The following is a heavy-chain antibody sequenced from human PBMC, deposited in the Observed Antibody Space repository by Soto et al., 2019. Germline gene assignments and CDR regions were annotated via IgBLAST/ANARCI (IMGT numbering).Heavy chain of an antibody. V-gene: IGHV3-7*01. CDR2: IKQDGSEE. CDR1: GFTFSNYW. Sequence: EVQLVESGGGLVQPGGSLRLSCAASGFTFSNYWMTWVRQAPGTGLEWVANIKQDGSEEYYVGSVKGRFTISRDNAKNSLYLEMNSLRAEDTALYYCARSGTSRNSGFDPWGQGTLVTVSS. CDR3: ARSGTSRNSGFDP. J-gene: IGHJ5*02. D-gene: IGHD3-3*02.